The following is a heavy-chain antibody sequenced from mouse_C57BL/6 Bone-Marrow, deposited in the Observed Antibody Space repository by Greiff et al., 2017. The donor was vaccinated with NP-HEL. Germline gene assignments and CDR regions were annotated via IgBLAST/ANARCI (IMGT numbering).Heavy chain of an antibody. CDR3: ARLDSNYWYFDV. V-gene: IGHV1-55*01. J-gene: IGHJ1*03. CDR2: IYPGSGST. Sequence: QVQLQQPGAELVKPGASVKMSCKASGYTFTSYWLTWVKQRPGQGLEWIGDIYPGSGSTNYNEKFKSKATLTVDTSSSTAYMQLSSLTSEDSAVYYCARLDSNYWYFDVWGTGTTVTVSS. D-gene: IGHD2-5*01. CDR1: GYTFTSYW.